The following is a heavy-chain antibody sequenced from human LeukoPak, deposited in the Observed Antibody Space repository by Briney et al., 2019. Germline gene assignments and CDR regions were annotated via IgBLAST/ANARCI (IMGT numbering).Heavy chain of an antibody. V-gene: IGHV4-59*01. Sequence: SETLTLTCTVSGGSISSYYWSWIRQPPGKRLEWIGYIYYSGRTNYNPSLKSRVTISVDTSKKQFSLKLSSVTAADTAVYYCARSGYYNWFDPWGQGTLVTVSS. J-gene: IGHJ5*02. CDR2: IYYSGRT. D-gene: IGHD6-25*01. CDR1: GGSISSYY. CDR3: ARSGYYNWFDP.